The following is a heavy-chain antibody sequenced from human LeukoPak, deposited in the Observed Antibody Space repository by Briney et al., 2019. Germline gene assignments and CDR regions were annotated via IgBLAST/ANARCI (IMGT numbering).Heavy chain of an antibody. J-gene: IGHJ5*02. CDR2: ISYDGSNK. V-gene: IGHV3-30*03. CDR3: ARAHKSGGITMLRGVKDRGWFDP. CDR1: GFTFSSYG. D-gene: IGHD3-10*01. Sequence: PGGSLRLSCAASGFTFSSYGMHWVRQAPGKGLEWVAVISYDGSNKYYADPVKGRFTISRDISKNTLYLQMNSLRAEDTAVYYCARAHKSGGITMLRGVKDRGWFDPWGQGTLVTVSS.